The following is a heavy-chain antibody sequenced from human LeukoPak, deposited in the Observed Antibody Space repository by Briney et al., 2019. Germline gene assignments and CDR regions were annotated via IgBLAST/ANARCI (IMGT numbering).Heavy chain of an antibody. CDR2: IWYDGGNK. CDR1: GFTFSNYG. Sequence: GGSLRLSCAASGFTFSNYGMQWVRQAPGKGLEWVAVIWYDGGNKYYADSVKGRFTISRDNSKNTLYLQMNSLSAEGTALYYCARGLYASSGYSIDYWGQGTLVTVSS. V-gene: IGHV3-33*01. J-gene: IGHJ4*02. D-gene: IGHD3-22*01. CDR3: ARGLYASSGYSIDY.